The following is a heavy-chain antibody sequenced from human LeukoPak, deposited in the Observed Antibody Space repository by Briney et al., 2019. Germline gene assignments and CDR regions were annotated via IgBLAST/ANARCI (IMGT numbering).Heavy chain of an antibody. V-gene: IGHV1-8*01. CDR2: MNPNSVNT. D-gene: IGHD1-1*01. Sequence: ASVKVSCKAAGYTFTSYDINWVRQATGQGQEWMGGMNPNSVNTAYAPKFHGRVTMTRNTSISTAYMELSSLRSEDTAVYYCARWGLLEPYYYYYGMTSGAKGPRSPSP. J-gene: IGHJ6*02. CDR3: ARWGLLEPYYYYYGMTS. CDR1: GYTFTSYD.